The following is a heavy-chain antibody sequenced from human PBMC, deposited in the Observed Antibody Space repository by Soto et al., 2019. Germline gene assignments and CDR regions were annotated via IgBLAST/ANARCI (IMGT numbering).Heavy chain of an antibody. CDR1: GGSIRNGYYY. CDR3: AKNETTRPWFDP. D-gene: IGHD1-1*01. CDR2: IYYIGTT. V-gene: IGHV4-31*03. J-gene: IGHJ5*02. Sequence: SETLSLTCTVSGGSIRNGYYYWSWIRQLPGKGLEWIGNIYYIGTTSYNPSLKSRVTISIDTSKNQFSLKLRSVVAADTAIYYWAKNETTRPWFDPWGQGTLVTVSS.